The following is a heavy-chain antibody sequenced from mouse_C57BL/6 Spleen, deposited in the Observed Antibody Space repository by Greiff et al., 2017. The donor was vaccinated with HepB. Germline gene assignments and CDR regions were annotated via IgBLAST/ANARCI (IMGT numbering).Heavy chain of an antibody. V-gene: IGHV1-4*01. CDR3: ARGDYGNFWFAY. Sequence: VQLQQSGAELARPGASVKMSCKASGYTFTSYTMHWVKQRPGQGLEWIGYINPSSGYTKYNQKFKDKATLTADKSSSTAYMQLSSLTSEDSAVYYCARGDYGNFWFAYWGQGTLVTVSA. J-gene: IGHJ3*01. D-gene: IGHD2-1*01. CDR2: INPSSGYT. CDR1: GYTFTSYT.